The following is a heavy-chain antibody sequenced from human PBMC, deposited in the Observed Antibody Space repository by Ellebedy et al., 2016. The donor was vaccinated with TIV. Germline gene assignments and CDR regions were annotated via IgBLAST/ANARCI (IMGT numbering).Heavy chain of an antibody. CDR1: TYTF. Sequence: AASVKVSCKASTYTFIHWVRQAPGQGLEWMGWINPNSGGTNYAQNFQGRVTMTRDTSIRTAYMELRRLRSDDTAVYYCSRAGSGLYCSGGSCYFNLFDPWGQGTLVTVSS. D-gene: IGHD2-15*01. J-gene: IGHJ5*02. CDR2: INPNSGGT. CDR3: SRAGSGLYCSGGSCYFNLFDP. V-gene: IGHV1-2*02.